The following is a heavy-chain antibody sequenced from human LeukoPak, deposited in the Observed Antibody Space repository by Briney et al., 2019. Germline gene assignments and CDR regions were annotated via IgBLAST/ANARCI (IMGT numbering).Heavy chain of an antibody. V-gene: IGHV1-46*01. D-gene: IGHD1-26*01. CDR2: INPSGGST. CDR3: ARVSVGATKLAYFDY. Sequence: ASVKVSFKASGYTFTIYYMHWVRQAPGQGLGWMGIINPSGGSTSYAQKFQGRVTMTRDMSTRTVYMELSSLRSEDTAVYYCARVSVGATKLAYFDYWGQGTLVTVSS. J-gene: IGHJ4*02. CDR1: GYTFTIYY.